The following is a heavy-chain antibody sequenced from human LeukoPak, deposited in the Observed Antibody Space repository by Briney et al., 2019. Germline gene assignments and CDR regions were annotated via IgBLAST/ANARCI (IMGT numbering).Heavy chain of an antibody. D-gene: IGHD3-3*01. J-gene: IGHJ4*02. CDR1: GYTFTGYY. CDR2: INPNSGGT. V-gene: IGHV1-2*02. Sequence: GASVKVSCKASGYTFTGYYMHWVRQAPGQGLEWMGWINPNSGGTNYAQKFQGRVTMTRDTSISTAYMELSRLRSDDTAVYYCARVPPPPNYDFWSGSLLYHFAYWGQGTLVTVSS. CDR3: ARVPPPPNYDFWSGSLLYHFAY.